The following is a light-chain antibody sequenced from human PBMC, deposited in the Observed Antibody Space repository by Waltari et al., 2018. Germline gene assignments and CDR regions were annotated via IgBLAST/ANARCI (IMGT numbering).Light chain of an antibody. CDR1: SLRSYS. J-gene: IGLJ2*01. V-gene: IGLV3-19*01. CDR2: DKN. Sequence: TQDPAVSVAMGQTVRITCLGDSLRSYSASWYQQRPGQAPILVMYDKNSRPSGVPDRFSGSSSDDTASLTITGAQAEDEAYYYCHSRDASGSGGAFGGGTKLTVL. CDR3: HSRDASGSGGA.